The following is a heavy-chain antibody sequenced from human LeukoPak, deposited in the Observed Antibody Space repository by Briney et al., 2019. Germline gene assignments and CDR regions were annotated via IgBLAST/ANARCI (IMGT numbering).Heavy chain of an antibody. CDR2: IIPFLGIA. CDR3: ARDGGYCSGGSCYSEPFDI. D-gene: IGHD2-15*01. Sequence: SVTVSCKASGGTFSRYAISWVRQAPGQGLEWMGRIIPFLGIANYAQKFHDRVTITEDKPTCTAYMELSSLRSEDTAVYYCARDGGYCSGGSCYSEPFDIWGQATMVTVCS. CDR1: GGTFSRYA. V-gene: IGHV1-69*04. J-gene: IGHJ3*02.